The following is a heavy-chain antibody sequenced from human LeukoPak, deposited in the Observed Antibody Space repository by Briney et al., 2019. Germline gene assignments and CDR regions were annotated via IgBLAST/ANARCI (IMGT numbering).Heavy chain of an antibody. D-gene: IGHD6-13*01. CDR3: ARGGGSSSWYEYYGMDV. V-gene: IGHV1-2*04. CDR1: GYTFTGYY. CDR2: INPNSGGT. Sequence: ASVKVSCKASGYTFTGYYMHWVRQAPGQGLEWMGWINPNSGGTNYAQKFQGWVTMTRDTSISTAYMELSRLRSDDTAVYYCARGGGSSSWYEYYGMDVWGQGTTVTVSS. J-gene: IGHJ6*02.